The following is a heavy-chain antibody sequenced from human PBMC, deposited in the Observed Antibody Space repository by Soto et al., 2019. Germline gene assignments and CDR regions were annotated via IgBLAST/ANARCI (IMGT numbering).Heavy chain of an antibody. Sequence: GGSLILSCKASGFTLSMYAMRWIRQAPGKGLEWVSTITSGGGLYTADSVKGRLTISRDNSKNTMYLQMNRLKVEDTAIYYCVNGDCSGRTCYGSAYCGRGSFVTVSS. D-gene: IGHD2-15*01. J-gene: IGHJ4*02. V-gene: IGHV3-23*01. CDR2: ITSGGGL. CDR1: GFTLSMYA. CDR3: VNGDCSGRTCYGSAY.